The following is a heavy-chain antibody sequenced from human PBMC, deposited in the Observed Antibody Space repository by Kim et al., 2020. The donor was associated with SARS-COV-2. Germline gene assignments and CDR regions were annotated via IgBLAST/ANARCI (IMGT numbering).Heavy chain of an antibody. Sequence: SETLSLTCTVSGGSVSSSSYYWGWIRQPPGKGLEWIGSIYYSGSTYYNPSLKSRVTISVDTSKNQFSLKLSSVTAADTAVYYCAREGGPSSSPTFWYWGQGTLVTVSS. J-gene: IGHJ4*02. V-gene: IGHV4-39*07. D-gene: IGHD6-6*01. CDR1: GGSVSSSSYY. CDR2: IYYSGST. CDR3: AREGGPSSSPTFWY.